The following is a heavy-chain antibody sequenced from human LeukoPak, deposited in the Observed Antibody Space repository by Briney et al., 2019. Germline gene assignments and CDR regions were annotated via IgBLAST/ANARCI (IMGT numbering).Heavy chain of an antibody. J-gene: IGHJ4*02. D-gene: IGHD6-13*01. CDR1: GFTFSNFA. CDR2: ISDSGDAT. CDR3: AKAGSSSWYYFDY. Sequence: GGSLRLSCAASGFTFSNFAMAWVRQAPGKGLEWVSSISDSGDATGYADSVKGRFTISRDNSKNTLYLQMNSLRAEDTAVYYCAKAGSSSWYYFDYWGQGTLVTVSS. V-gene: IGHV3-23*01.